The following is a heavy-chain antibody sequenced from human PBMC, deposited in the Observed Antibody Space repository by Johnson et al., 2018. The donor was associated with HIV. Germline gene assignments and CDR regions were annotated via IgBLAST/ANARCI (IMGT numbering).Heavy chain of an antibody. Sequence: QVQLVESGGGLVKPGGSLRLSCAASGVTFSDYYMSWIRQAPGKGLEWVSYISSSGSTIYYADSVKGRFTISRDNAKKSQYLQMNSLRAEDTAVYYCAREVRYTSWSFDIWGQGTMVTVSS. CDR3: AREVRYTSWSFDI. CDR1: GVTFSDYY. J-gene: IGHJ3*02. V-gene: IGHV3-11*04. CDR2: ISSSGSTI. D-gene: IGHD6-19*01.